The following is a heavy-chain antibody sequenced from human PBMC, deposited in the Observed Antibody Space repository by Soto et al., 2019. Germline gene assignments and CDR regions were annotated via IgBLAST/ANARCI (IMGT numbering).Heavy chain of an antibody. CDR3: ARAGVEMATSYYFDY. D-gene: IGHD5-12*01. CDR2: IIPIFGTA. CDR1: GGTFSSYA. J-gene: IGHJ4*02. V-gene: IGHV1-69*06. Sequence: QVQLVQSEAEVKKPGSSVKVSCKASGGTFSSYAISWVRQAPGQGLEWMGGIIPIFGTANYAQKFQGRVTITADKSTSTAYMELSSLRSEDTAVYYCARAGVEMATSYYFDYWGQGTLVTVSS.